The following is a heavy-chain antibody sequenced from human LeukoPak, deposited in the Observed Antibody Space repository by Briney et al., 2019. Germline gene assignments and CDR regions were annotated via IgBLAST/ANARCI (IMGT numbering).Heavy chain of an antibody. D-gene: IGHD4-17*01. Sequence: PSETLSLTCEVSGGSISTYYWNWIRQPPGKGLEWIGYIYFTGNTNYNPSLRSRVTISVDTSKSQFSLKVTSVTAADTAVYYCARGTTVISPWFDPWGQGTLVTVSS. CDR2: IYFTGNT. J-gene: IGHJ5*02. V-gene: IGHV4-59*01. CDR1: GGSISTYY. CDR3: ARGTTVISPWFDP.